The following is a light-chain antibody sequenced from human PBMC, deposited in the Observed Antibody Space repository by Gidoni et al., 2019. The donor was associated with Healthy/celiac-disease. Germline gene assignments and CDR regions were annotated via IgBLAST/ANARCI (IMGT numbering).Light chain of an antibody. Sequence: EIVLTQSPGTLSLSPGERATLSCRASQRVSSSYLAWYQQKPGQAPRLLIYGASSRATGIPDRCSGSGSGTDFTLTISRLGPEDFAVYYCQQYGSSPKTFGQGTKVEIK. CDR2: GAS. J-gene: IGKJ1*01. CDR1: QRVSSSY. CDR3: QQYGSSPKT. V-gene: IGKV3-20*01.